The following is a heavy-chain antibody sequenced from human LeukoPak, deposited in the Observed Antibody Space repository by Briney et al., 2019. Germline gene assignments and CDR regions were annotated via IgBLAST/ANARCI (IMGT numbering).Heavy chain of an antibody. D-gene: IGHD4-17*01. V-gene: IGHV3-11*04. CDR2: ISSSGTYI. CDR1: GFTFSDYY. Sequence: GGSLRLSCTASGFTFSDYYMSWIRQSPGKGLECVSYISSSGTYIYYADSVKGRFTISRDNAKNSLDLQMNSLRAEDTAVYYCARSLSLTTLDYFDYWGQGTLVTVSS. J-gene: IGHJ4*02. CDR3: ARSLSLTTLDYFDY.